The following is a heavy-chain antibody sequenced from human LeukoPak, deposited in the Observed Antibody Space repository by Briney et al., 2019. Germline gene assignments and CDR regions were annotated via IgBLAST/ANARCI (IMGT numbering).Heavy chain of an antibody. D-gene: IGHD3-16*01. J-gene: IGHJ4*02. CDR2: IDGSFSGST. Sequence: PGGSLRLSCAASGFAFDAYGMNWVRQAPGKGLEWVSSIDGSFSGSTYYADSVKGRFSISRDNSKNTLYLQMNSLRADDTAVYYCAKGVRLGGRDYFDFWGQGTLVTVSS. CDR1: GFAFDAYG. CDR3: AKGVRLGGRDYFDF. V-gene: IGHV3-23*01.